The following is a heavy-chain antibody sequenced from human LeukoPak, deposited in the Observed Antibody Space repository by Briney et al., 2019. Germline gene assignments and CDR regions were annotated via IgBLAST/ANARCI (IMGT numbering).Heavy chain of an antibody. J-gene: IGHJ5*02. CDR1: GLTFSSSW. CDR3: AREGSGSSSRNWFDP. D-gene: IGHD1-26*01. V-gene: IGHV3-7*03. Sequence: GGSLRLSCAASGLTFSSSWMSWVRQAPGKGLEWVADINPDGSDKYYVDSVKGRFTISRDNAKNSLYLQMNSLRAEDTAVYYCAREGSGSSSRNWFDPWGQGTLVTVSS. CDR2: INPDGSDK.